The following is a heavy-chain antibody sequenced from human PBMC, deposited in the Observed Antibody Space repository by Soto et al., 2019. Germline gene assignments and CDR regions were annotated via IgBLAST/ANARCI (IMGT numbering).Heavy chain of an antibody. CDR3: ARERAVDYYHWFDP. CDR2: IWYDGHKE. CDR1: GFIFSNYG. V-gene: IGHV3-33*01. D-gene: IGHD3-3*02. Sequence: QVQLVEAGGGVVQPEKSLRLSCAASGFIFSNYGMHWVRQAPGTGLEWVAVIWYDGHKEYYADSVKGRFIISRDNSRNTVYLQMNSLRAEDTAVYYCARERAVDYYHWFDPWGQGTLVTVSS. J-gene: IGHJ5*02.